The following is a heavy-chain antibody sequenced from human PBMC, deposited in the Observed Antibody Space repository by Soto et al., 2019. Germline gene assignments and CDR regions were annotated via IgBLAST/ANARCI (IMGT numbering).Heavy chain of an antibody. Sequence: KPSETLSLTCTVSGGSISSSSYYWGWIRQPPGKGLEWIGSIYYSGSTYYNPSLKSRVTISVDTSKNQFSLKLSSVTAADTAVYYCARHPYDSSGYIDYWGQGTLVTVSS. J-gene: IGHJ4*02. CDR1: GGSISSSSYY. D-gene: IGHD3-22*01. CDR3: ARHPYDSSGYIDY. CDR2: IYYSGST. V-gene: IGHV4-39*01.